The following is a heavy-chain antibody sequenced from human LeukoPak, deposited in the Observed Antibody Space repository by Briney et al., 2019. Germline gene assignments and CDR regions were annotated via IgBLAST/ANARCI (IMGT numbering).Heavy chain of an antibody. CDR2: IYYSGST. Sequence: SETLSLTCTVSGGSISSYYWSWIRQPPGKGLEWIGYIYYSGSTNYNPSLKSRVTISVDTSKNQFSLKLSSVTAADTAVYYCARVTQWLRLPDYWGQGTLVTVSS. J-gene: IGHJ4*02. V-gene: IGHV4-59*01. CDR1: GGSISSYY. CDR3: ARVTQWLRLPDY. D-gene: IGHD5-12*01.